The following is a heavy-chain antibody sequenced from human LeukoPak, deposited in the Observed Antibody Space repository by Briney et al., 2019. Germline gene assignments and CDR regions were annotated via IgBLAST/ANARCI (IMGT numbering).Heavy chain of an antibody. CDR1: GFTFSHYW. J-gene: IGHJ4*02. V-gene: IGHV3-74*01. CDR3: ARDWVSGSGSLDS. Sequence: GGSLRLSYAASGFTFSHYWMHWVRQVPGKGLVWVSRVRPEGFLTYYADSVKGRFTISRDNAKDTLYLQMNSLRAEDTAMYYCARDWVSGSGSLDSWGQGILVTVSS. CDR2: VRPEGFLT. D-gene: IGHD3-10*01.